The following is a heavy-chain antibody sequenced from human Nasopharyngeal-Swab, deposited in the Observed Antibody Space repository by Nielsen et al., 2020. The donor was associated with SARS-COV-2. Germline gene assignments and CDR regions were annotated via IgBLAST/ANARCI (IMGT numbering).Heavy chain of an antibody. V-gene: IGHV3-30*03. J-gene: IGHJ4*02. Sequence: GGSLRLSCAASGLTFSTYAMHWVRQAPGKGLEWVAVISYDGILQHYVDSVKGRFTISRDNSKNTLYLQMNNLRTEDTAVYFCARDLSGGGNDVWGQGTLVTASS. CDR1: GLTFSTYA. CDR3: ARDLSGGGNDV. D-gene: IGHD4-23*01. CDR2: ISYDGILQ.